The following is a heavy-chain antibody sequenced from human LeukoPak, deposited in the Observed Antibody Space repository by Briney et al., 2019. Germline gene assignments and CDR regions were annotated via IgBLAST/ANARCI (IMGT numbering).Heavy chain of an antibody. V-gene: IGHV4-34*01. CDR3: ARGQPGWSGSNNWFDP. CDR2: INHSGST. J-gene: IGHJ5*02. CDR1: GGSFSGYY. D-gene: IGHD3-3*01. Sequence: SETLSLTCAVYGGSFSGYYWSWIRQPPGKGLEWIGEINHSGSTNYNPSLKSRVTISVDTSKNQFSLKLSSVTAADTAVYYCARGQPGWSGSNNWFDPWGQGTLVTVSS.